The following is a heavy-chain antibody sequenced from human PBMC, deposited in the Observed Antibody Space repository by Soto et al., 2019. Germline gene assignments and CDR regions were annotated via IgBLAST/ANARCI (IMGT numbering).Heavy chain of an antibody. CDR2: ISGRVA. D-gene: IGHD4-17*01. J-gene: IGHJ4*02. V-gene: IGHV3-23*01. Sequence: EVQLLESGGGLVQPGGSLRLSCAASGFTFSSYAMSWVRQAPGKGLEWVSAISGRVAYADSVRGRFTISRDNAKNSLYLQMNSLRPEDTALFYCAKDRGDYGDFSLLFDYWGQGSLVTVSS. CDR1: GFTFSSYA. CDR3: AKDRGDYGDFSLLFDY.